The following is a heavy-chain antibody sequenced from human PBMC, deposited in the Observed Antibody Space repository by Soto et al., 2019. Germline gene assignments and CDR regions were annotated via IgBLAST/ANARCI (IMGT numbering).Heavy chain of an antibody. V-gene: IGHV3-9*01. J-gene: IGHJ6*02. CDR2: ISWNSGSM. CDR3: AKATVRVLLWFGEVDV. Sequence: GGSLRLSCAASGFTFDDYAMHWVRQAPGKGLEWVSGISWNSGSMGYADSVKGRFTISRDNAKNSLYLQMNSLRAEDTALYYCAKATVRVLLWFGEVDVWGQGTTVTVSS. D-gene: IGHD3-10*01. CDR1: GFTFDDYA.